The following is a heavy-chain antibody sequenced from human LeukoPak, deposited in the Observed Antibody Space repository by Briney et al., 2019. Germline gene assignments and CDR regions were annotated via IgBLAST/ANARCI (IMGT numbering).Heavy chain of an antibody. CDR2: VRGSGDST. V-gene: IGHV3-23*01. D-gene: IGHD2-2*03. J-gene: IGHJ4*02. CDR3: AKDGYCTTITCYGWLDY. Sequence: QSGGSLRLSCAVSGFSVSSYAMSWVRLAPGKGLEWVSGVRGSGDSTYYADSVKGRFTISRDNSRNTLYLQMNSLRAEGTAVYYCAKDGYCTTITCYGWLDYWGLGTLVTVSS. CDR1: GFSVSSYA.